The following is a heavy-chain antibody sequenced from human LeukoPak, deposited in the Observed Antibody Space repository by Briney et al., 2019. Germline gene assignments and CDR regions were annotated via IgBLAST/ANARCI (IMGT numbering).Heavy chain of an antibody. V-gene: IGHV3-23*01. CDR3: AKSVVAAAAGKFDY. J-gene: IGHJ4*02. CDR2: ISGSGGST. D-gene: IGHD6-13*01. Sequence: PGGSLRLSCAASGFTFSSYAMSWVRQAPGKGLGWVSAISGSGGSTYYADSVKGRFTISRDNSKNTLYPQMNSLRAEDTAVYYCAKSVVAAAAGKFDYWGQGTLVTVSS. CDR1: GFTFSSYA.